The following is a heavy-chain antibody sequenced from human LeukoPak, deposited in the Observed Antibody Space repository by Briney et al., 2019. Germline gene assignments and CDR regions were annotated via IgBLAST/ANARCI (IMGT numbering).Heavy chain of an antibody. V-gene: IGHV4-39*01. D-gene: IGHD2-2*02. CDR3: ATKRYCSSTSCYRFAYYFDY. CDR1: GGSISSSSYY. CDR2: IYYSGST. J-gene: IGHJ4*02. Sequence: PSETLSLSCTVSGGSISSSSYYWGWIRQPPGKGLEWIGSIYYSGSTYYNPSLKSRVTISVDTSKNQFSLKLSSVTAADTAVYYCATKRYCSSTSCYRFAYYFDYWGQGTLVTVSS.